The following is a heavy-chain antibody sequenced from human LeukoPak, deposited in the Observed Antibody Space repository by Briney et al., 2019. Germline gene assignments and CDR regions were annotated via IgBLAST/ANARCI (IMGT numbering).Heavy chain of an antibody. D-gene: IGHD3-22*01. CDR3: ARKGRDGRVVVIRAFDY. CDR2: INHSGST. Sequence: KSSETLSLTCAVYGGSFSGYYRSWIRQPPGKGLEWIGEINHSGSTNYNPSLKSRVTISVDTSKNQFSLKLSSVTAADTAVYYCARKGRDGRVVVIRAFDYWGQGTLVTVSS. J-gene: IGHJ4*02. CDR1: GGSFSGYY. V-gene: IGHV4-34*01.